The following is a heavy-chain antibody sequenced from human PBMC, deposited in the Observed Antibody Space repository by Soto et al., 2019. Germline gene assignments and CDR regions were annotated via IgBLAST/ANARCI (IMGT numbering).Heavy chain of an antibody. CDR1: GLTFTNAW. CDR2: IKSKTDGGTI. Sequence: EVQLVESGGGLGKPGGSLRLSCEASGLTFTNAWMTWVRQAPGKGLEWVGRIKSKTDGGTIDYAAPVKGRFSISRDDSKNTLYLQMNSLKTEDTAVYYCVNSGYYHGVDVWGQGTTVSVSS. V-gene: IGHV3-15*07. D-gene: IGHD1-20*01. J-gene: IGHJ6*02. CDR3: VNSGYYHGVDV.